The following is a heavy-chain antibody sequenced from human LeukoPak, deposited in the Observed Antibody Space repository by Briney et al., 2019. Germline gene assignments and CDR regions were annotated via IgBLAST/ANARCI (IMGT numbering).Heavy chain of an antibody. D-gene: IGHD3-9*01. CDR1: AATFSSYA. CDR2: IIPIFGTA. V-gene: IGHV1-69*13. CDR3: ARGPFDWLFYFDY. J-gene: IGHJ4*02. Sequence: SVKVSCKASAATFSSYAISWVRQAPGQGLEWMGGIIPIFGTANYAQKFQGRVTITADESTSTAYMELSSLRSEDTAVYYCARGPFDWLFYFDYWGQGTLVTVSS.